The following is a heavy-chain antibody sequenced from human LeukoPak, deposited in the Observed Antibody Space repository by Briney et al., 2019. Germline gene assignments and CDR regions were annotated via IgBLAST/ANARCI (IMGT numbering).Heavy chain of an antibody. CDR1: GFTFSSYA. V-gene: IGHV3-30-3*01. CDR2: ISYDGSNK. CDR3: ARGSTIFGVVPLSDAFDI. D-gene: IGHD3-3*01. Sequence: GGSLRLSCAASGFTFSSYAMHWVRQAPGKGLEWVAVISYDGSNKYYADSVKGRFTISRDNSKNTLYLQMNSLRAEDTAVYYCARGSTIFGVVPLSDAFDIWGQGTMATVSS. J-gene: IGHJ3*02.